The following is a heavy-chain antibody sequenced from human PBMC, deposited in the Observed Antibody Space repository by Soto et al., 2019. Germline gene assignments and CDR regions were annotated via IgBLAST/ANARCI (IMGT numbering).Heavy chain of an antibody. Sequence: QVQLVESGGGVVQPGKSLRLSCAASGFTFSHYGMHWVRQAPGKGLEWVAIIWYDGSNMYYADFVKGRFTISRDNSKNTLYLQMNSLRAEDTAVYYCARDHATSSSGLLIKGTDYWGQGTLVTVSS. CDR2: IWYDGSNM. V-gene: IGHV3-33*01. CDR3: ARDHATSSSGLLIKGTDY. D-gene: IGHD1-1*01. J-gene: IGHJ4*02. CDR1: GFTFSHYG.